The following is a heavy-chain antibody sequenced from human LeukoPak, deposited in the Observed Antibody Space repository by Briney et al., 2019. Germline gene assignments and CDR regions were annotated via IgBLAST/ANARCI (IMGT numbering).Heavy chain of an antibody. D-gene: IGHD1-26*01. Sequence: PSQTLSLTCAVSGGAISSGGYSWNWLRQPPGKGLEWIGNIYHSGSTYYNPSLKSRATISVDRSKNQFSLNLNSVTAADTAIYYCARGEGPWGQGTLVTVSS. V-gene: IGHV4-30-2*01. CDR3: ARGEGP. CDR1: GGAISSGGYS. CDR2: IYHSGST. J-gene: IGHJ5*02.